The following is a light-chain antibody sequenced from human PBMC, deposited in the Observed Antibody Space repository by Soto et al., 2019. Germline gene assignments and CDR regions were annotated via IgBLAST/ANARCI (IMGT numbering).Light chain of an antibody. CDR2: GAS. V-gene: IGKV3-20*01. Sequence: EIVLPQSTGTLSLSPGHRVTLSCTASQSVSSSYLAWYQQKPGQAPRLRIDGASSRATGIPDRCSGRGLGTECTLSSSSLQSEDFAVYYCQQYQDWPPTFGQGTKVEIK. CDR3: QQYQDWPPT. J-gene: IGKJ1*01. CDR1: QSVSSSY.